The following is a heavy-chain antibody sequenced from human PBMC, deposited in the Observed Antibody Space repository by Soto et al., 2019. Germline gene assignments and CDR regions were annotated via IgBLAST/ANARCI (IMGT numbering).Heavy chain of an antibody. CDR3: AKRSGYYPQPPNFDY. D-gene: IGHD3-22*01. V-gene: IGHV3-23*01. Sequence: GGSLRLSCAASGFAFSSYAMSWVRQAPGKGLEWVSAISGSGGSTYYADSVKGRFTISRDNSKNTLYLQMNSLRAEDTAVYYCAKRSGYYPQPPNFDYWGQGTLVTVSS. CDR2: ISGSGGST. CDR1: GFAFSSYA. J-gene: IGHJ4*02.